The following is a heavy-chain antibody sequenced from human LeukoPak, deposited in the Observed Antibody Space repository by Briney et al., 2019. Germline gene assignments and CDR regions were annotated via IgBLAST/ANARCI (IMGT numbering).Heavy chain of an antibody. CDR1: GFTFSSYG. Sequence: GGSLRLSCAASGFTFSSYGMHWVRQAPGKGLEWVAVISYDGSNKYYADSVKGRFTISRDNSKNTLYLQMNSLRAEDTAVYYCAKDRQLGYFDYWGQGPLVTVSS. V-gene: IGHV3-30*18. CDR3: AKDRQLGYFDY. J-gene: IGHJ4*02. CDR2: ISYDGSNK. D-gene: IGHD6-6*01.